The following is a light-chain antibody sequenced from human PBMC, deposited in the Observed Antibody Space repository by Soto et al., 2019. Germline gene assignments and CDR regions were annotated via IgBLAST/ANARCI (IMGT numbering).Light chain of an antibody. V-gene: IGKV3-20*01. CDR1: QSISSNY. CDR3: QQYGSSPFT. J-gene: IGKJ3*01. CDR2: GSS. Sequence: EIVLTQSPGTLSLSPGERATLSCWASQSISSNYLAWYQQKPGEPPRLLISGSSIRATGIPKRFSGSASGTNFTLTISSLEPEDFAVYYCQQYGSSPFTFGAGTKVHFK.